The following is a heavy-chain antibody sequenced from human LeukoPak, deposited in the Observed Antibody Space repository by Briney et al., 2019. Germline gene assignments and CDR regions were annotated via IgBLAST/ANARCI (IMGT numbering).Heavy chain of an antibody. CDR3: GRNGHYSVDS. J-gene: IGHJ4*02. D-gene: IGHD2-15*01. CDR1: GFTFSSYE. Sequence: GSLRLSCAASGFTFSSYEMNWVRQAPGTGLEWFAEIHHSGSTNYNPSLKSRVTISVDKSKNQFSLEVNSLTAADTAIYYCGRNGHYSVDSWGQGMLVTVSS. V-gene: IGHV4-34*01. CDR2: IHHSGST.